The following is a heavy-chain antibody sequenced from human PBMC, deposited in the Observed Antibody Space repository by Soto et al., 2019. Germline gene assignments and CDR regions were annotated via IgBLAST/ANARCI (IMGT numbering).Heavy chain of an antibody. CDR1: GGSISSSNW. V-gene: IGHV4-4*02. CDR2: IYHSGST. CDR3: ASQICDFWSGYPLNWFDP. J-gene: IGHJ5*02. D-gene: IGHD3-3*01. Sequence: QVQLQESGPGLVKPSGTLSLTCAVSGGSISSSNWWSWVRQPPGKGLEWIGEIYHSGSTNYNPSLKSRVTISVDKSKNQFSLKLSSVTAADTAVYYCASQICDFWSGYPLNWFDPWGQGTLVTVSS.